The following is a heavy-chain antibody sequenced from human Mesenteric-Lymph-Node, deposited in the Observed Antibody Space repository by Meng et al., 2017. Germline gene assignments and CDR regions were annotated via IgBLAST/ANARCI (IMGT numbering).Heavy chain of an antibody. Sequence: GESLKISCAASGFSFSSYWMHWVRQAPGKGLVWVSRINSDGSSSNYADSVKGRFIISRDNAKNTLYVQMSSLRVEDTAVYFCARDPSGHSDGKDGMDVWGQGTTVTVSS. V-gene: IGHV3-74*01. CDR3: ARDPSGHSDGKDGMDV. J-gene: IGHJ6*02. CDR1: GFSFSSYW. D-gene: IGHD4-23*01. CDR2: INSDGSSS.